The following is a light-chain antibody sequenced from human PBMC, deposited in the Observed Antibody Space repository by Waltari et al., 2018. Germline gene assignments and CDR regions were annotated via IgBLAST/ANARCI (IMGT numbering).Light chain of an antibody. CDR1: QSVSTY. CDR3: QHRFNWPLT. V-gene: IGKV3-11*01. Sequence: EIVLTQSPATLSLSPGDGATLSCRASQSVSTYLAWYQETPGQAPRLLIYDASNRATGIPARFSGSGSGTDFTLTISGLEPEDSAVYYCQHRFNWPLTFGGGTKVEIK. CDR2: DAS. J-gene: IGKJ4*01.